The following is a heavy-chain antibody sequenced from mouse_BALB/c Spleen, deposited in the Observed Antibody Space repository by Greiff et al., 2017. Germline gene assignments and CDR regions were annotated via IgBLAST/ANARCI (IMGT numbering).Heavy chain of an antibody. CDR1: GFTFSSYA. CDR2: ISSGGSYT. V-gene: IGHV5-9-1*01. Sequence: EVMLVESGGGLVKPGGSLKLSCAASGFTFSSYAMSWVRQTPEKRLEWVATISSGGSYTYYPDSVKGRFTISRDNAKNTLYLQMSSLRSEDTAMYYCARLPKLGRHYWGQGTTLTVSS. J-gene: IGHJ2*01. D-gene: IGHD4-1*01. CDR3: ARLPKLGRHY.